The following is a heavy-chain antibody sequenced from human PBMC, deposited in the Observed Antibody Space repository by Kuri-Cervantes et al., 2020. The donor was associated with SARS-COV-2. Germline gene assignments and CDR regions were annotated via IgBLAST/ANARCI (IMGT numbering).Heavy chain of an antibody. CDR2: IYYSGST. CDR3: ARAGYYFDY. Sequence: SETLSLTCTVPGGSISSYYCSWIRQPPGKGLEWIGYIYYSGSTNYNPSLKSRVTISVDTSKNQFSLKLSSVTAADTAVYYCARAGYYFDYWGQGTLVTVSS. J-gene: IGHJ4*02. CDR1: GGSISSYY. V-gene: IGHV4-59*01.